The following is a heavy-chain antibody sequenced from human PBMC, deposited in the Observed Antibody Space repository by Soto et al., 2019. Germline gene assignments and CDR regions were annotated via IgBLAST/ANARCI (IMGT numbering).Heavy chain of an antibody. CDR2: ISGSGGST. CDR1: GFTFSSYA. V-gene: IGHV3-23*01. J-gene: IGHJ4*02. Sequence: HPGGSLRLSCAASGFTFSSYAMSWVRQAPGKGLEWVSAISGSGGSTYYADSVKGRFTISRDNSKNTLYLQMNSLRAEDTAVYYCAKDQDILTGYYTLPGFDYWGQGTLVTVSS. D-gene: IGHD3-9*01. CDR3: AKDQDILTGYYTLPGFDY.